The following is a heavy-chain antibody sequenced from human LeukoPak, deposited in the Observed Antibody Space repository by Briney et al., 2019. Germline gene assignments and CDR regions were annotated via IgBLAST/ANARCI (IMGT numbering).Heavy chain of an antibody. D-gene: IGHD4-17*01. CDR2: IDFSSTYI. CDR1: GFDFSIYT. Sequence: GGSLRLSCAASGFDFSIYTLNWVRQAPGKGLESVSSIDFSSTYIFYADSLKGRFTISRDNAENSLYLQMNSLRAEDTAVYYCARGRTTGDNYFDFWGQGTLVTVSS. CDR3: ARGRTTGDNYFDF. V-gene: IGHV3-21*01. J-gene: IGHJ4*02.